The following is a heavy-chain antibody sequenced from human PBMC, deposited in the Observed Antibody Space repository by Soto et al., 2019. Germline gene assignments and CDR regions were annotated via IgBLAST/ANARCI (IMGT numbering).Heavy chain of an antibody. CDR2: LYSSGRA. CDR3: ARLFDVNTVLNYYYFVL. Sequence: QVQLQESGPGVVKTSETLSLTCTVSGVSISPYYWTWIRQPAGKGLEWIGHLYSSGRATYNPSLKNPLSMSVSRHHFSMTVKSVTAAAPSVYYCARLFDVNTVLNYYYFVLWGRGALVTVSS. V-gene: IGHV4-4*07. CDR1: GVSISPYY. D-gene: IGHD3-16*01. J-gene: IGHJ2*01.